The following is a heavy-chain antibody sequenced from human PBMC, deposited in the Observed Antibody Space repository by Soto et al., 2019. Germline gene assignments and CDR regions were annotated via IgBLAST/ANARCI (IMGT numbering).Heavy chain of an antibody. CDR1: GYTFTSYY. D-gene: IGHD6-13*01. V-gene: IGHV1-46*01. CDR2: INPSGGST. Sequence: QVQLVQSGAEVKKPGASVKVSCKASGYTFTSYYMHWVRQAPGQGLEWMGIINPSGGSTSYAQKFQGRVNMTRDTSTNTAYMELSSLRSEDTAVYYCAREVVAAAGKYYYYGMDVWGPGTTVTVSS. J-gene: IGHJ6*02. CDR3: AREVVAAAGKYYYYGMDV.